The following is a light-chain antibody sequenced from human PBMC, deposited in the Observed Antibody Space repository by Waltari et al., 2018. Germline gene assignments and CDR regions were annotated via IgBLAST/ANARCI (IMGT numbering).Light chain of an antibody. Sequence: SQLLTQPPSVAVAPGQAAKISCERYNIGRERVHWYQQKSDQAPVLLIYYEDDRPPGAPERFSGSNSGNTATLTISRVEAGDEADYYCQVWDSTSDQPVFGTGTKVSVL. CDR3: QVWDSTSDQPV. CDR2: YED. CDR1: NIGRER. J-gene: IGLJ1*01. V-gene: IGLV3-21*01.